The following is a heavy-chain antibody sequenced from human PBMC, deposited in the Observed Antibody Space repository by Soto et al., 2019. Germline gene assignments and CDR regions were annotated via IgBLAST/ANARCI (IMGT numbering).Heavy chain of an antibody. J-gene: IGHJ4*02. D-gene: IGHD6-19*01. CDR2: IRISGSTI. V-gene: IGHV3-48*04. CDR1: GFAFSTYG. CDR3: ATAVAGNYFDY. Sequence: PGGSLRLSCAASGFAFSTYGMHWVRQAPGKGLEWVSFIRISGSTIYYADSVKGRFTISRDNAKNTLYLQMNSLRAEDTAVYYCATAVAGNYFDYWGQGTLVTVSS.